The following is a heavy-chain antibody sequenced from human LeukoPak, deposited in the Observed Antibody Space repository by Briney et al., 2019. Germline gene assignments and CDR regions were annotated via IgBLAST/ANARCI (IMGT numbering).Heavy chain of an antibody. V-gene: IGHV5-51*01. CDR1: GYSFTSYW. J-gene: IGHJ3*02. Sequence: GESLKISCKGSGYSFTSYWIGWVRQMPGKGLEWMGIIYPGDSDTGYSPSFQGQVTISADKSISTAYLQWGSLKASDTAMYYCARRGFKWELPNAFDIWGQGTMVTVSS. D-gene: IGHD1-26*01. CDR2: IYPGDSDT. CDR3: ARRGFKWELPNAFDI.